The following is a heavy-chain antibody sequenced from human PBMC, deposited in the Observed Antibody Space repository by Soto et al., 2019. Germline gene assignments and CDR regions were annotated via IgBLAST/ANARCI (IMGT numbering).Heavy chain of an antibody. CDR2: INPSGGST. Sequence: QVQLVQSGAEVKKPGASVKVSCKASGYTFTSYYMHWVRQAPGQGLEWMGIINPSGGSTSYAQKWRGRVTMTRDTSTSTVYMELSSLRSEDTAVYYCAVAYGETRWGFDYWGQGTLVTVSS. V-gene: IGHV1-46*04. CDR1: GYTFTSYY. CDR3: AVAYGETRWGFDY. J-gene: IGHJ4*02. D-gene: IGHD4-17*01.